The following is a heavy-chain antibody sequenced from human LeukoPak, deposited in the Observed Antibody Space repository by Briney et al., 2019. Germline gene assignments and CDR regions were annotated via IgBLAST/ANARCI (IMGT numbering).Heavy chain of an antibody. D-gene: IGHD2-2*01. J-gene: IGHJ4*02. Sequence: PSQTLSLTCSVFGDSISSGGYYGTWIRQPAGKGLEWIGRIYIGESANYNSSLKSRVTILVGTSKNQFSLKLSSVTAADTAMYFCARSRERICSNPPCYVDLQATWGQGTLVTVSP. CDR1: GDSISSGGYY. CDR3: ARSRERICSNPPCYVDLQAT. CDR2: IYIGESA. V-gene: IGHV4-61*02.